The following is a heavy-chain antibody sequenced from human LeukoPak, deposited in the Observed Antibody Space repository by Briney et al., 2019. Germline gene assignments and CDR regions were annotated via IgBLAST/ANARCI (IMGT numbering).Heavy chain of an antibody. V-gene: IGHV3-43*02. CDR1: GFTFDDYA. J-gene: IGHJ6*02. CDR2: ISGDGGSA. Sequence: GGSLRLSCAAAGFTFDDYAMHWVRRAPGKGLEWVSLISGDGGSAYYADSVKGRFTISRDNSKNSLYLQMNSLRTEDTALYYCAKGEGYYYYYGMDVWGQGTTVTVSS. CDR3: AKGEGYYYYYGMDV.